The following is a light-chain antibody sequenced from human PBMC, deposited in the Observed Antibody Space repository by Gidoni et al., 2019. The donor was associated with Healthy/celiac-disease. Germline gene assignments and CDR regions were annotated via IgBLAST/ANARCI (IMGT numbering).Light chain of an antibody. CDR1: QRVSSSY. CDR2: GAS. J-gene: IGKJ2*01. Sequence: DIVLPQSPGTLSLSPGERATLSCRASQRVSSSYLAWYQQKPGQAPRLLIYGASSRATGIPDRFSGSGSGTDFTLTISRLEPEDFAVYYCQQYGSSPMFTFGQGTKLEIK. CDR3: QQYGSSPMFT. V-gene: IGKV3-20*01.